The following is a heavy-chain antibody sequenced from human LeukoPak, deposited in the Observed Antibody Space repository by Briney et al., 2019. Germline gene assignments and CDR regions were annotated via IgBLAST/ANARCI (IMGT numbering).Heavy chain of an antibody. CDR3: AREREYYYGSGSCYNIDAFDI. CDR1: GYTFTSYG. V-gene: IGHV1-18*01. CDR2: ISAYNGNT. D-gene: IGHD3-10*01. Sequence: ASVKVSCKASGYTFTSYGISWVRQAPGQGLEWMGWISAYNGNTNYAQKLQGRVTMTTDTSTSTAYMELRSLRSDDTAVYYCAREREYYYGSGSCYNIDAFDIWGQGTMVTVSS. J-gene: IGHJ3*02.